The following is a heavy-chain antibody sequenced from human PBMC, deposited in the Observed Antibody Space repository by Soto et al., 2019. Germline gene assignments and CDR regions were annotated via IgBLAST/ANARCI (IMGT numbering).Heavy chain of an antibody. CDR3: ARDTIRGWFDP. D-gene: IGHD3-10*01. CDR2: ISYSAPT. V-gene: IGHV4-30-4*08. CDR1: GGAVSSGGYD. Sequence: SETRSLTGTVSGGAVSSGGYDWSWSPPPPGTGLELIGYISYSAPTSYNPSLKGRVTISVDTSMNQSSLKLSSVTAADTAMYYCARDTIRGWFDPWGQGTLVTVSS. J-gene: IGHJ5*02.